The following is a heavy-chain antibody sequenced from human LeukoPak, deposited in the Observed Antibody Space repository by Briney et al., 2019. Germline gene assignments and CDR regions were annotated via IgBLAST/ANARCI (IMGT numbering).Heavy chain of an antibody. CDR3: ARTSLGTIYYYYMDV. CDR2: INPSGGST. J-gene: IGHJ6*03. V-gene: IGHV1-46*01. Sequence: ASVKVSCKASGYTFTSYYMHWVRQAPRQGLEWMGIINPSGGSTSYAQKFQGRVTMTRDTSTSTVYMELSSLRSEDTAVYYCARTSLGTIYYYYMDVWGKGTTVTVSS. D-gene: IGHD2-2*01. CDR1: GYTFTSYY.